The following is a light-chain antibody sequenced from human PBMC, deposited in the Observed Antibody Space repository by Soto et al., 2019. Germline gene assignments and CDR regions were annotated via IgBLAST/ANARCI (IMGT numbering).Light chain of an antibody. V-gene: IGKV1-39*01. Sequence: DIQMTQSPSSLSASVGDKVTITCRASQSISTYLNWYQQKPGKAPKLLIFAASSLQSGVPSRFSGSGSGTDFTLTISGLQPVDFSTYFCQQSYSISPYTFGQGTKLGIK. CDR2: AAS. CDR3: QQSYSISPYT. J-gene: IGKJ2*01. CDR1: QSISTY.